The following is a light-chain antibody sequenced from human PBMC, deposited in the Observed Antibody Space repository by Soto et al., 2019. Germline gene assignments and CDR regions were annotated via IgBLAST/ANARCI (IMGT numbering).Light chain of an antibody. CDR1: QGISSY. CDR2: AAS. V-gene: IGKV1-9*01. J-gene: IGKJ1*01. Sequence: DIQLTQSPSFLSASVGDRVTITCRASQGISSYLAWYQQKPGKAPKLLISAASTLQSGVPSRFSGSGSGTEFTLTISSLLPEDFATYYCQQLNNYPRTFGQGTKVEIK. CDR3: QQLNNYPRT.